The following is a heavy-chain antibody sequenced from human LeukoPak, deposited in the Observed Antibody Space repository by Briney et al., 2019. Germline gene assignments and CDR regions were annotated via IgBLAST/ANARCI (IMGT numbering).Heavy chain of an antibody. CDR2: ISSSSSTI. CDR3: ARDRDILTLYYFDY. Sequence: SGGSLGLSCAASGFTFSSYSMNWVRQAPGKGLEWVSYISSSSSTIYYADSVKGRFTISRDNAKNSLYLQMNSLRAEDTAVYYCARDRDILTLYYFDYWGQGTLVTVSS. D-gene: IGHD3-9*01. CDR1: GFTFSSYS. J-gene: IGHJ4*02. V-gene: IGHV3-48*01.